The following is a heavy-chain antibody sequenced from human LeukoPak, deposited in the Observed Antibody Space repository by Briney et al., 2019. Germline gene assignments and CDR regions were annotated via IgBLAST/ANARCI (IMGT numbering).Heavy chain of an antibody. CDR2: INPDSGGT. Sequence: ASVKVSCKASGYTFTAYYIHWLRQAPGQGPEWMGWINPDSGGTNNARKFQGRVTMTRDTSINTAYMQLSSLRSDDTALYYCARATKVVSGQAAWFDPWGQGTLVIVSS. CDR1: GYTFTAYY. J-gene: IGHJ5*02. CDR3: ARATKVVSGQAAWFDP. V-gene: IGHV1-2*02. D-gene: IGHD5/OR15-5a*01.